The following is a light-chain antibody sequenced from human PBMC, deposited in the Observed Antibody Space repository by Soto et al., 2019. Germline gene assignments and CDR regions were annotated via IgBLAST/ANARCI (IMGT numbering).Light chain of an antibody. J-gene: IGKJ1*01. CDR2: DAS. CDR1: QSISNW. CDR3: QQYNSLHVA. Sequence: DIQMTQSPSTLSASVGDRVTITCRASQSISNWLAWYQHKPGRAPKLLIYDASSLESGVPSRFRGSGSGSEFTLTISGLQPDDLATYYCQQYNSLHVAFGQGTKVEIK. V-gene: IGKV1-5*01.